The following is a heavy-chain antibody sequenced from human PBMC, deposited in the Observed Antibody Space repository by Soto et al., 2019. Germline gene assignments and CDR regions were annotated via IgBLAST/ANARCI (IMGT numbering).Heavy chain of an antibody. CDR2: ISSIGST. Sequence: QVQLQESGPGLVKPSQTLSLTCTVSGGSISSGDFFWSWIRQSPGKGLEWIGYISSIGSTYYNTSLKRRVSVSRDTSKNQFSLKLSSVTTTDTAVYNCARGLVIRPYYYHGMDVWGQGTTVTVSS. V-gene: IGHV4-30-4*01. J-gene: IGHJ6*02. CDR3: ARGLVIRPYYYHGMDV. CDR1: GGSISSGDFF. D-gene: IGHD3-9*01.